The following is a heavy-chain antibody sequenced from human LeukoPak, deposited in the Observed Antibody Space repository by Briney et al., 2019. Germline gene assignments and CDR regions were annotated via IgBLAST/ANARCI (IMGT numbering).Heavy chain of an antibody. CDR2: ISGNGDST. Sequence: GGSLRLSCAASGFTFSTYGMSWVRQAPGKGLEWVSGISGNGDSTYYADSVKGRFTISRDNAKNSLYLQMNSLRAEDTAVYYCSGGSQFVDSWGQGTLVTVSS. D-gene: IGHD3-16*01. CDR3: SGGSQFVDS. J-gene: IGHJ4*02. CDR1: GFTFSTYG. V-gene: IGHV3-23*01.